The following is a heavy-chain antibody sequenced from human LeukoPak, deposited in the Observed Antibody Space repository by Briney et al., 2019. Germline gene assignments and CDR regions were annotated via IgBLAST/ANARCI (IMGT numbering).Heavy chain of an antibody. CDR1: GGTFSSYA. D-gene: IGHD2-15*01. V-gene: IGHV1-69*04. CDR3: AEEYCSGGSCYGQSNIFDY. CDR2: IIPILGIA. J-gene: IGHJ4*02. Sequence: SVKVSCKASGGTFSSYAISWVRQAPGQGLEWMGRIIPILGIANYAQKFQGRVTITADKSTSTAYMELSSLRSEDTAVYYCAEEYCSGGSCYGQSNIFDYWGQGTLVTVSS.